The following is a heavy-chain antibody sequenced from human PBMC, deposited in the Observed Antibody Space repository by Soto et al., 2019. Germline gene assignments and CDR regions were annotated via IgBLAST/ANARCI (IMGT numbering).Heavy chain of an antibody. J-gene: IGHJ6*02. CDR1: GFTFSSNE. Sequence: GSLLLSCSPSGFTFSSNEMNGVRQAPGKGLEWVSYISVSGSMRFYADAVRGRFTISRDNTKKMLYLQMNSLRVEDTALYYCATAGLTGTVWGQGTKVTVSS. D-gene: IGHD3-9*01. CDR2: ISVSGSMR. V-gene: IGHV3-48*03. CDR3: ATAGLTGTV.